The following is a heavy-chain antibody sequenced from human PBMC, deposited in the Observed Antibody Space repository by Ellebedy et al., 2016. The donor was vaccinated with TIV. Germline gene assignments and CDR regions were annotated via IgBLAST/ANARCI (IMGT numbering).Heavy chain of an antibody. D-gene: IGHD6-19*01. CDR2: IDGSSSHT. Sequence: GESLKISCAASGFVFSDYYMAWTRQAPGKGLEWISFIDGSSSHTNNADSVWGRFTTSRDNAKNSVYLQMNSLTADDTAVYYCARDGDGPLGVAVPGGDYWGQGNLVTVSS. CDR3: ARDGDGPLGVAVPGGDY. CDR1: GFVFSDYY. J-gene: IGHJ4*02. V-gene: IGHV3-11*05.